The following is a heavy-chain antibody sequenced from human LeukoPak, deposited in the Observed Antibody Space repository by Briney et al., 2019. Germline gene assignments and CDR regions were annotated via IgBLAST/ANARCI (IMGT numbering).Heavy chain of an antibody. CDR2: IRTTAEGAKYA. Sequence: GGSLRLSCATSGFSFTDYPMNWVRQAPGKGLEWISNIRTTAEGAKYAYYADSVKGRVTISRDDGKNTLYPHMNSLRDDDTAVYYCATDQRYAFDYWGQGILVTVSS. CDR3: ATDQRYAFDY. V-gene: IGHV3-48*02. D-gene: IGHD3-9*01. J-gene: IGHJ4*02. CDR1: GFSFTDYP.